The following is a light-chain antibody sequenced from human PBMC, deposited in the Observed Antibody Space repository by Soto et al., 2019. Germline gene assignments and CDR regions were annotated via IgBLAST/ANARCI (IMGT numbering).Light chain of an antibody. V-gene: IGKV1-5*03. CDR2: KAS. CDR3: QQYITYPIT. Sequence: DIQMTQSPSTVSASVGDRVIITCRASQSISYWLAWYQQKPGKAPKILIYKASNLGSGVPSRFSGSGFGTEFTLTISSLQPDDFATYYCQQYITYPITFGGGTEVEIK. J-gene: IGKJ4*01. CDR1: QSISYW.